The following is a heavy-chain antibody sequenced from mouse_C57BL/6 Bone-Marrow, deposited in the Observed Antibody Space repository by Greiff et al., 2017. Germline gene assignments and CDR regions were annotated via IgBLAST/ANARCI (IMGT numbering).Heavy chain of an antibody. D-gene: IGHD1-1*01. J-gene: IGHJ1*03. CDR2: IYPRSGNT. CDR3: ARERITTVVATSWYFDV. V-gene: IGHV1-81*01. CDR1: GYTFTSYG. Sequence: QVQLQQSGAELARPGASVKLSCKASGYTFTSYGISWVKQRTGQGLEWIGEIYPRSGNTYYNEKFKGKATLTADKSSSTAYMELRSLTSEDSAVYFCARERITTVVATSWYFDVWGTGTTVTVSS.